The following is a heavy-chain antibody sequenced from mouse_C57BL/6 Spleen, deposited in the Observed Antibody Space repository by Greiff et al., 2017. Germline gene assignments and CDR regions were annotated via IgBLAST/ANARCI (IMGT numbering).Heavy chain of an antibody. D-gene: IGHD1-1*01. CDR3: AREFGAYYYGSSSYAMDY. J-gene: IGHJ4*01. V-gene: IGHV1-19*01. Sequence: EVQLQQSGPVLVKPGASVKMSCKASGYTFTDYYMNWVKQSHGKSLEWIGVINPYNGGTSYNQKFKGKATLTVDKSSSTAYMELNSLTSEDSAVYYCAREFGAYYYGSSSYAMDYWGQGTSVTVSS. CDR2: INPYNGGT. CDR1: GYTFTDYY.